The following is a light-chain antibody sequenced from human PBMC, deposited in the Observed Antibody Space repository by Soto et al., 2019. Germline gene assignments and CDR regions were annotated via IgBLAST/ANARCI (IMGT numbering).Light chain of an antibody. V-gene: IGKV1-39*01. CDR2: DAS. Sequence: SGAVGDRVTSTCCAIQYIYNYLSWYQQKPGKAPKLLIYDASSLQSGVPPRFSGSGSGTDFTLSINSLQPEDFATYYCQQTYSTPLTFGGGTKV. CDR1: QYIYNY. CDR3: QQTYSTPLT. J-gene: IGKJ4*01.